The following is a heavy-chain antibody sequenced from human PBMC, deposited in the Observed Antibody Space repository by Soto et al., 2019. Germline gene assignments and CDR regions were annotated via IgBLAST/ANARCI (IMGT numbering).Heavy chain of an antibody. D-gene: IGHD2-15*01. V-gene: IGHV4-34*01. CDR1: GGSFSGYY. J-gene: IGHJ4*02. CDR3: ARGRHIVVVVAATGPVFDY. CDR2: INHSGST. Sequence: QVQLQQWGAGLLKPSETLSLTCAVYGGSFSGYYWSWIRQPPGKGLEWIGEINHSGSTNYNPSLKSRVTISVDTSKNQFSLKLSSVTAADTAVYYCARGRHIVVVVAATGPVFDYWGQGTLVTVSS.